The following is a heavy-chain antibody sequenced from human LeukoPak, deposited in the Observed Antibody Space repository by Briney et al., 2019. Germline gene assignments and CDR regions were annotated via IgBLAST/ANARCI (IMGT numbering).Heavy chain of an antibody. V-gene: IGHV4-34*01. Sequence: SETLSLTCAVYGGSFSGYYWSWIRQPPGKGLEWIGEINHSGSTNYNPSLKSRVTISVDTSKNQFSLKPSSVTAADTAVYYCARGTVPAAASDRSEGSTWFDPWGQGTLVTVSS. D-gene: IGHD2-2*01. CDR1: GGSFSGYY. J-gene: IGHJ5*02. CDR3: ARGTVPAAASDRSEGSTWFDP. CDR2: INHSGST.